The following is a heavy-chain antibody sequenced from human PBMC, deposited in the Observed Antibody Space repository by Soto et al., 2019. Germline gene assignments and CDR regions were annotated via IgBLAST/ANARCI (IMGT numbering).Heavy chain of an antibody. J-gene: IGHJ6*02. CDR2: IIPIFGTA. CDR3: ASEGRAAAEYYGMDV. D-gene: IGHD2-2*01. V-gene: IGHV1-69*01. Sequence: GXSVKVSCKASGGTFSSYAISWVRQAPVQGLEWMGGIIPIFGTANYAQKFQGRVTITADESTSTAYMELSSLRSEDTAVYHCASEGRAAAEYYGMDVWGQGTTVTVSS. CDR1: GGTFSSYA.